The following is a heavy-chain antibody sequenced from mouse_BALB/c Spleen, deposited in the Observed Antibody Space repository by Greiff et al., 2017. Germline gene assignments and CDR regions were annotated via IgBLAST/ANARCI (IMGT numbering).Heavy chain of an antibody. CDR1: GFTFSDYY. CDR2: ISDGGSYT. J-gene: IGHJ2*01. Sequence: EVMLVESGGGLVKPGGSLKLSCAASGFTFSDYYMYWVRQTPEKRLEWVATISDGGSYTYYPDSVKGRFTISRDNAKNNLYLQMSSLKSEDTAMYYCARGDRSFDYWGQGTTRTVSS. CDR3: ARGDRSFDY. V-gene: IGHV5-4*02. D-gene: IGHD2-14*01.